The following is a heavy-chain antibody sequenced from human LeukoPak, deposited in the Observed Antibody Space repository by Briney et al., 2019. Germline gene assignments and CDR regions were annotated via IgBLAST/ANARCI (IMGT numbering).Heavy chain of an antibody. D-gene: IGHD5-12*01. Sequence: GGSLRLSCAASGFAFSNYWMSWVGQAPGKGREWVANIKQDGSVKYYVDSVKGRFTISRDNGKNSLYLQMNSLRAEDTAIYYCARVGYSSSCFDYWGQGTLVTVTS. CDR1: GFAFSNYW. CDR3: ARVGYSSSCFDY. V-gene: IGHV3-7*01. CDR2: IKQDGSVK. J-gene: IGHJ4*02.